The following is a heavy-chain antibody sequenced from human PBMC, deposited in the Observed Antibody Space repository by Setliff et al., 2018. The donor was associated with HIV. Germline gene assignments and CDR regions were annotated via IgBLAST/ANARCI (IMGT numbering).Heavy chain of an antibody. D-gene: IGHD4-4*01. J-gene: IGHJ6*03. CDR3: ARVLGLQSTLTTVTGYYYYMDV. V-gene: IGHV4-34*01. CDR2: INHSGGT. CDR1: GGSFSGYY. Sequence: SETLSLTCAVYGGSFSGYYWTWIRQPPGKGPEWIGEINHSGGTNYNPSLSIRVTISVDTSKNQFSLKLSSVTAADTAVYYCARVLGLQSTLTTVTGYYYYMDVWGKGTTVTVSS.